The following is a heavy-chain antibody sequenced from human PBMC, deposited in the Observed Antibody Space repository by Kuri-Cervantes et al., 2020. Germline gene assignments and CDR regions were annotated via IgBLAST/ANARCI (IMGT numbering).Heavy chain of an antibody. V-gene: IGHV3-21*01. Sequence: GESLKISCAASGFTFSSYSMNWVRQALGKGLEWVSSISSSSSYIYYADSVKGRFTISRDNAKNSLYLQMNSLRAEDTAVYYCARDLDIQLWLAASPGCLDYWGQGTLVTVSS. J-gene: IGHJ4*02. CDR3: ARDLDIQLWLAASPGCLDY. CDR1: GFTFSSYS. D-gene: IGHD5-18*01. CDR2: ISSSSSYI.